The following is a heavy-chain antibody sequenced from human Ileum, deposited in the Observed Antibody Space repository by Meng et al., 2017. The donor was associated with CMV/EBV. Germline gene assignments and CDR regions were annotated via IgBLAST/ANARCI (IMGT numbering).Heavy chain of an antibody. D-gene: IGHD3-3*01. CDR1: GFTFSKYS. CDR2: ISTSSIYI. Sequence: SCKASGFTFSKYSMNWVRQAPGKGLEWVASISTSSIYIYYADSVRGRFTVSRDNAKNSLYLQMNRLRVEDTAVYYCAGDIWSGDDNYRMDVWGQGTTVTVSS. CDR3: AGDIWSGDDNYRMDV. V-gene: IGHV3-21*01. J-gene: IGHJ6*02.